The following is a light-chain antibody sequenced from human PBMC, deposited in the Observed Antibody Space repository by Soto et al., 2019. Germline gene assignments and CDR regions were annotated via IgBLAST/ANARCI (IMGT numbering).Light chain of an antibody. CDR3: QQYNTYYLT. Sequence: DIQMTHSPSCLAGYVGDGVTITSLASQGISNYLAWYQQKPGKVPKLLIYAASTLQSGVPSRFSGSGSGTEFTLTISSLQPDDFATYYCQQYNTYYLTFGQGTNVDI. V-gene: IGKV1-27*01. CDR1: QGISNY. CDR2: AAS. J-gene: IGKJ1*01.